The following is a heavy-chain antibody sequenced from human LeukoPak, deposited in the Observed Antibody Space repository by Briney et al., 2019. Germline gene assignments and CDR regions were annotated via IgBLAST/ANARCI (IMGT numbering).Heavy chain of an antibody. CDR1: GYTFTSYD. CDR2: MSPNSGNT. D-gene: IGHD5-18*01. Sequence: GASVKVSCKASGYTFTSYDINWVRQATGQGLEWMGWMSPNSGNTGYAQKFQGRVTMTRNTSISTAYMELSSLRSEDTAVYYCARGGGYSYGYYYYYYGMDVWGQGTTVTVSS. J-gene: IGHJ6*02. CDR3: ARGGGYSYGYYYYYYGMDV. V-gene: IGHV1-8*01.